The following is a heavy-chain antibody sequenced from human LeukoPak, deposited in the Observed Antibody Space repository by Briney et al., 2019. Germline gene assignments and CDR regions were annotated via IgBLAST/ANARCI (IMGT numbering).Heavy chain of an antibody. V-gene: IGHV4-61*02. CDR3: ARYSEGAWDY. Sequence: SETLSLTCTVSGGSISSGGYYWSWIRQPAGKGLEWIGRIYTSGSTNYNPSLKSRVTISVDTSKNQFSLKLSSVTAADTAVYYCARYSEGAWDYWGQGTLVTVSS. D-gene: IGHD1-26*01. J-gene: IGHJ4*02. CDR2: IYTSGST. CDR1: GGSISSGGYY.